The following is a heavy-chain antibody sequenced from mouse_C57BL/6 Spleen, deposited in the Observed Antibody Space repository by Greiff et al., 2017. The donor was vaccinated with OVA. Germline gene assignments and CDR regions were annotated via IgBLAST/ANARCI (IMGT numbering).Heavy chain of an antibody. V-gene: IGHV1-61*01. Sequence: QVQLQQPGAELVRPGSSVKLSCKASGYTFTSYWMDWVKQRPGQGLEWIGNIYPSDSETHYNQKFKDKATLTVDKSSSTAYMQLSSLTSEDSAVYYCARRYDYLFDYWGQGTTLTVSS. CDR1: GYTFTSYW. CDR2: IYPSDSET. J-gene: IGHJ2*01. D-gene: IGHD2-4*01. CDR3: ARRYDYLFDY.